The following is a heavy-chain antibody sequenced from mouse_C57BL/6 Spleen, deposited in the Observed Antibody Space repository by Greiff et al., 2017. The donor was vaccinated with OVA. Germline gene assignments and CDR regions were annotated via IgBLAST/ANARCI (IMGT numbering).Heavy chain of an antibody. J-gene: IGHJ1*03. V-gene: IGHV1-82*01. Sequence: QVQLQQSGTELVKPGASVKISCKASGYAFSSSWMNWVKQRPGKGLEWIGRIYPGDGDTNYNGKFKGKATLTADKSSSTAYMQLSSLTSEDSAVYFCARRWGNYEYFDVWGTGTTVTVSS. D-gene: IGHD2-1*01. CDR1: GYAFSSSW. CDR2: IYPGDGDT. CDR3: ARRWGNYEYFDV.